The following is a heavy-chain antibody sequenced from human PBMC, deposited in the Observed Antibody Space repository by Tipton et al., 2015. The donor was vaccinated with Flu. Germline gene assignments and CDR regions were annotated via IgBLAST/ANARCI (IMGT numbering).Heavy chain of an antibody. CDR1: GDSISSRYY. Sequence: TLSLTCAVSGDSISSRYYWGWIRQPPGRGLEWIGNIHHSGNTYYNPSLKSRVTISVDTSKNQFSLKLRSVTAADTAIYYCVRGDYGDYDHEADALDTWGQGTLVIVSA. D-gene: IGHD4-17*01. CDR3: VRGDYGDYDHEADALDT. CDR2: IHHSGNT. V-gene: IGHV4-38-2*01. J-gene: IGHJ3*02.